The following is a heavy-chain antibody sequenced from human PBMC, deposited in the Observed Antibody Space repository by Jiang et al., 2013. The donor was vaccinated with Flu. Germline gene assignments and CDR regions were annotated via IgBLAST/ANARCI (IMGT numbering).Heavy chain of an antibody. CDR1: GGSVSSSY. CDR2: NTHSGNT. D-gene: IGHD1-26*01. CDR3: TRSPGRYFFDS. Sequence: ETLSLTCVVYGGSVSSSYWNWIRQPPGKGLEWIGENTHSGNTKYNPSLKSRVTISVDTSKNQFSLKLTSVTAADTALYYCTRSPGRYFFDSWGQGTLVTVSS. J-gene: IGHJ4*02. V-gene: IGHV4-34*01.